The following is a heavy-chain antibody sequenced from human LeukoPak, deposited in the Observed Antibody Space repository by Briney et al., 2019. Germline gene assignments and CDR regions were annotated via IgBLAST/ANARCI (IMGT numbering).Heavy chain of an antibody. CDR1: GFTFSSYG. CDR2: IWYDGSNK. CDR3: ARDSTRYDSSGYYPY. Sequence: PGGSLRLSCAASGFTFSSYGMHWVRQAPGKGLEWVAVIWYDGSNKYYADSVKGRFTISRDNSKNTLYLQMNSLRAEDTAVYYCARDSTRYDSSGYYPYWGQGTLVTVSS. J-gene: IGHJ4*02. D-gene: IGHD3-22*01. V-gene: IGHV3-33*01.